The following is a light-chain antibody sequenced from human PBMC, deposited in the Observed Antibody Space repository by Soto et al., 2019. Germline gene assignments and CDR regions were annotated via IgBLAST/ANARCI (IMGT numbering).Light chain of an antibody. J-gene: IGKJ4*01. Sequence: DIQMTQSPSSLSASVGDRVTITCQASQDINNYLNWYQQKSGKAPKLLIYDASDLETGVPSRFSASGSGTDFTFTISSLQPEDIATYYCQQYDNLPLTFGGGTKVDIK. CDR1: QDINNY. CDR2: DAS. V-gene: IGKV1-33*01. CDR3: QQYDNLPLT.